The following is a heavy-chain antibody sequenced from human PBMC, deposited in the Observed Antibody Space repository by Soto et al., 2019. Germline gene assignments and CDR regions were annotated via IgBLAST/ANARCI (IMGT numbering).Heavy chain of an antibody. V-gene: IGHV3-30*18. CDR2: ISYDGSNK. CDR1: GFTFSSYG. D-gene: IGHD3-3*01. J-gene: IGHJ6*02. Sequence: GGSLRLSCSASGFTFSSYGMHWVRQAPGKGLEWVAVISYDGSNKYYADSVKGRFTISRDNSKNTLYLQMNSLRAEDTAVYYCAKDEEDFWSGYSKLGLTDYYYYGMDVWGQGTTVTAP. CDR3: AKDEEDFWSGYSKLGLTDYYYYGMDV.